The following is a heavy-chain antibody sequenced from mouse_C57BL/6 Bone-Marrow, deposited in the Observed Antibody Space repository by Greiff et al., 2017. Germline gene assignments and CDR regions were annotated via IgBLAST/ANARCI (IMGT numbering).Heavy chain of an antibody. CDR3: ARRDYYYYGSSYDY. V-gene: IGHV1-55*01. J-gene: IGHJ2*01. CDR1: GYTFTSYW. D-gene: IGHD1-1*01. CDR2: IYPGSGST. Sequence: QVQLQQPGAELVKPGASVKMSCKASGYTFTSYWITWVKQRPGQGLEWIGDIYPGSGSTNYNVKFKSKATLTVDTSSSTAYMQLSSLTSEDSAVYYCARRDYYYYGSSYDYWGQGTTLTVSS.